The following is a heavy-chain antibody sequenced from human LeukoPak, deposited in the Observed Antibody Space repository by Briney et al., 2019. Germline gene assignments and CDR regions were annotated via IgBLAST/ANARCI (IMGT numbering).Heavy chain of an antibody. CDR2: INHSGST. V-gene: IGHV4-34*01. D-gene: IGHD5-24*01. CDR3: ARGLNRDGYNSVAFDI. Sequence: SETLSLTCAVYGGSFSGYYWSWIRQPPGKGLEWIGEINHSGSTNYNPSLKSRVTMSVDTSKNQFSLKLSSVTAADTAVYYCARGLNRDGYNSVAFDIWGQGTMVTVSS. CDR1: GGSFSGYY. J-gene: IGHJ3*02.